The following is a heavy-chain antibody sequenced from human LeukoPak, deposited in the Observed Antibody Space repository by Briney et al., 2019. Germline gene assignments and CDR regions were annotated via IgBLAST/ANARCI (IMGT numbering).Heavy chain of an antibody. Sequence: PGGSLRLSCVASGFSVSTFDMYWVRQAPGKGLEWVAVISYDGRNEYYTDSVKGRFTISRDNSKNTVYLQMSSLRTEDTAVYYCAKGVGLGGMDVWGQGTTVIVSS. D-gene: IGHD1-26*01. CDR1: GFSVSTFD. V-gene: IGHV3-30*18. CDR2: ISYDGRNE. CDR3: AKGVGLGGMDV. J-gene: IGHJ6*02.